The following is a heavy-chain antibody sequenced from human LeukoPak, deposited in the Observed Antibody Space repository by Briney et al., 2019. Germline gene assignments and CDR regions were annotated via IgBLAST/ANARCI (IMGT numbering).Heavy chain of an antibody. J-gene: IGHJ5*02. CDR3: ARGVMPQLPDWFDP. D-gene: IGHD2-2*01. V-gene: IGHV3-21*01. CDR2: ISSGSSYI. CDR1: GFTFSSYS. Sequence: GGSLRLSCAASGFTFSSYSMNWVRQAPGKGLEWVSSISSGSSYIYYADSVTGRFTISRDNAKNSLYLQMNSLRAEDTAVYYCARGVMPQLPDWFDPWGQGTLVTVSS.